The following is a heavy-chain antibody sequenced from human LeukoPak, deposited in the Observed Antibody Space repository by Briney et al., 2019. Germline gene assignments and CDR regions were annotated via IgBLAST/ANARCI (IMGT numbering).Heavy chain of an antibody. CDR2: IWYDGSNK. CDR1: GFTFSSYG. V-gene: IGHV3-33*01. CDR3: ARESHVDYYYGMDV. Sequence: GSLRLSCAASGFTFSSYGMHWVRQAPGKGLEWVVVIWYDGSNKNYADSVKGRFTISRDNSKNTLHLRMNSLRAEDTAVYYCARESHVDYYYGMDVWGQGTTVTVSS. D-gene: IGHD3-10*02. J-gene: IGHJ6*02.